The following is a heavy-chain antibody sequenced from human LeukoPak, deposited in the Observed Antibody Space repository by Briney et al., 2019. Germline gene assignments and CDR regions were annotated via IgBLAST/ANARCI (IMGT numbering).Heavy chain of an antibody. CDR2: IYYSGST. J-gene: IGHJ4*02. CDR3: ARAEVATGLFYFDY. CDR1: GGSISSYY. D-gene: IGHD2-21*01. Sequence: SETLSLTCTVPGGSISSYYWSWIRQPPGKGLEWIGYIYYSGSTNYNPPLKSRVTISVDTSKNQFSLKLSSVTAADTAVYYCARAEVATGLFYFDYWGQGTLVTVSS. V-gene: IGHV4-59*01.